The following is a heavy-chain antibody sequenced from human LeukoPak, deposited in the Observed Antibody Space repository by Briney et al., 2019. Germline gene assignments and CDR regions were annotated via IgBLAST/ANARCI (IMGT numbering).Heavy chain of an antibody. V-gene: IGHV1-8*01. CDR1: GYTFTSYD. CDR2: VNPNSGHT. Sequence: ASVKVSCKASGYTFTSYDINWVRQATGQGLEWMGWVNPNSGHTGYAQKFQGRVTMTRNTSISTANMELSSLRSEDTAVYYCARGAPGSYCSGGSCPYFDYWGQGTLVSVSS. D-gene: IGHD2-15*01. J-gene: IGHJ4*02. CDR3: ARGAPGSYCSGGSCPYFDY.